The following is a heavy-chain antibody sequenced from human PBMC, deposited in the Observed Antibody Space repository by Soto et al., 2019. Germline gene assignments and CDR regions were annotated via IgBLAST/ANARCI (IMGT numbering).Heavy chain of an antibody. V-gene: IGHV4-59*08. CDR2: IYYSGST. CDR3: AGTQLLWFGELFRYDY. Sequence: SETLSLTCTVSGGSISSYYWSWIRQPPGKGLEWIGYIYYSGSTNYNPSLKSRVTISVDTSKNQFSLKLSSVTAADTAVYYCAGTQLLWFGELFRYDYWGQGTLVTVPQ. D-gene: IGHD3-10*01. J-gene: IGHJ4*02. CDR1: GGSISSYY.